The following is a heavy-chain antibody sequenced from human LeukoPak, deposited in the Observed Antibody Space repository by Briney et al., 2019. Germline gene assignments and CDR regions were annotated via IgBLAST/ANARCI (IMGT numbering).Heavy chain of an antibody. CDR2: INPNSGGT. D-gene: IGHD6-6*01. J-gene: IGHJ3*02. V-gene: IGHV1-2*02. CDR3: ARHSSSYSDAFDI. CDR1: GYTFTGYY. Sequence: GASVKVSCKASGYTFTGYYMHWVRQAPGQGLEWMGWINPNSGGTNYAQKFQGRVTMTRDTSISTAYMELSRLRSDGTAVYYCARHSSSYSDAFDIWGQGTMVTVSS.